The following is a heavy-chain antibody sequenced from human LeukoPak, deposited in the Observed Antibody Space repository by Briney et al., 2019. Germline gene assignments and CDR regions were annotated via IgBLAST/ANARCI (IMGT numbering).Heavy chain of an antibody. V-gene: IGHV3-23*01. CDR1: GGSISSYY. CDR2: IGGSGANT. CDR3: AKDRPTWPIDY. Sequence: HPSETLSLTCTVSGGSISSYYWSWIRQPPGKGLEWVSAIGGSGANTYYADSVKGRFTISRDNSKNTLYLQMNSLRAEDTAVYYCAKDRPTWPIDYWGQGTLVTVSS. D-gene: IGHD5-12*01. J-gene: IGHJ4*02.